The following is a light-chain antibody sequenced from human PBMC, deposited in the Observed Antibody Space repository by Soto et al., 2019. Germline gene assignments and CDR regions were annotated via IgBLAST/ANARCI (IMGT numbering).Light chain of an antibody. CDR1: QSVSGSD. CDR3: QQRNNWPLT. J-gene: IGKJ4*02. CDR2: DAY. Sequence: EIVLTQSPATLSLSPGERATLSCRASQSVSGSDLAWYQQKPGQAPRLLIYDAYNRATGIPARFSGSGSGTDFTLTISSLEPEDFAVYYCQQRNNWPLTFGGGTKVDI. V-gene: IGKV3-11*01.